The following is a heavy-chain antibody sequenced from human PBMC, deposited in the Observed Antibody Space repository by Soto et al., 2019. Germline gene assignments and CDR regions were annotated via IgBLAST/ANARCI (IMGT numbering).Heavy chain of an antibody. CDR1: GFIFSSFT. CDR2: ISKSSSLI. J-gene: IGHJ4*02. CDR3: VRGDDRVD. Sequence: EVQLVESGGGLVKPGGSLRLSCVGSGFIFSSFTMTWVRQAPGMGLQYLASISKSSSLIYYADSVRGRFIISRDNSKDLVFLQMYSLRAEDTAMYYCVRGDDRVDWGQGTLVTVSS. D-gene: IGHD1-1*01. V-gene: IGHV3-21*01.